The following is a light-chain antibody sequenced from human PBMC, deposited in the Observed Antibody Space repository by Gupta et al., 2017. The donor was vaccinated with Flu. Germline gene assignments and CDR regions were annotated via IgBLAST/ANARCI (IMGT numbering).Light chain of an antibody. J-gene: IGKJ1*01. CDR3: QHYNYFPWP. CDR2: EAS. V-gene: IGKV1-5*03. CDR1: QNLGDW. Sequence: DIQMTQSPSTLSASIGDTVTITCRASQNLGDWLAWYQQKPGNAPRLLIYEASTLESGVRSRFSVRGSGTEFTLTISGLQPDDSGRYYCQHYNYFPWPFGQGTKIEIK.